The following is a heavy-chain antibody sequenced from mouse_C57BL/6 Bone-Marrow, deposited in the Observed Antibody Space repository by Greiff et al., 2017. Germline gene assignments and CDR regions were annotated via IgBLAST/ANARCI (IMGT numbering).Heavy chain of an antibody. CDR2: ISNGGGST. Sequence: EVKLVESGGGLVQPGGSLKLSCAASGFTFSDYYLYWVRQTPEKRLEWVAYISNGGGSTYYPDTVKGRFTISRDNSKNTLYLQMSRLKSEDTAMYYCARDYDGRDWYFDVWGTGTTVTVSS. D-gene: IGHD2-4*01. V-gene: IGHV5-12*01. CDR1: GFTFSDYY. CDR3: ARDYDGRDWYFDV. J-gene: IGHJ1*03.